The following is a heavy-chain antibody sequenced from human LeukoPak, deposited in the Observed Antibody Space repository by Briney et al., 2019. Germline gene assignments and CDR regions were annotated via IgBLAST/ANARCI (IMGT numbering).Heavy chain of an antibody. D-gene: IGHD2-2*01. J-gene: IGHJ4*02. Sequence: SETLSLTGAVYGGSFSGYYWSWIRQPPGKGLEWIGEINHSGSTNYNPSLKSRVTISVDTSKNQFSLKLSSVTAADTAVYYCARGSYRAPDIVVVPAATGFDYWGQGTLVTVSS. CDR2: INHSGST. CDR1: GGSFSGYY. V-gene: IGHV4-34*01. CDR3: ARGSYRAPDIVVVPAATGFDY.